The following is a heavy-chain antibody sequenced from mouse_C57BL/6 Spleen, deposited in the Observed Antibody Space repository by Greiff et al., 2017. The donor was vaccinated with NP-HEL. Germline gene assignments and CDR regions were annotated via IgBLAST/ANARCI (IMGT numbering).Heavy chain of an antibody. D-gene: IGHD1-1*01. CDR3: ARWGSYGSSSYFGV. V-gene: IGHV1-61*01. J-gene: IGHJ1*03. Sequence: QVQLQQPGAELVRPGSSVKLSCKASGYTFTSYWMDWVKQRPGQGLEWIGNIYPSDSETHYNQKFKDKATLTVDKSSSTAYMQLSSLPSDDSAVYCGARWGSYGSSSYFGVWGTGATVTVAS. CDR1: GYTFTSYW. CDR2: IYPSDSET.